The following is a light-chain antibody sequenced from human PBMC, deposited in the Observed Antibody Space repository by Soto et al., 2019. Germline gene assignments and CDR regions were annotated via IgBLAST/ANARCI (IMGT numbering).Light chain of an antibody. Sequence: EIVLTQSPGTLSLSPGERATLSCMASQSVSSSYLAWYQQKPGQAPRLLIYDASSRATGIPDRFSGSGSGTDFALTISRLEPEEFAVYFFQQYGSSPYTFGQGTKLEIK. J-gene: IGKJ2*01. CDR1: QSVSSSY. CDR3: QQYGSSPYT. V-gene: IGKV3-20*01. CDR2: DAS.